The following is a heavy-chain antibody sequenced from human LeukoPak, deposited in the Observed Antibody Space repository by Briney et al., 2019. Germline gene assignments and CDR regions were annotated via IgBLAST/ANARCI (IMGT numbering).Heavy chain of an antibody. D-gene: IGHD6-19*01. CDR1: GFTFATYA. J-gene: IGHJ3*02. Sequence: GGSLRLSCAASGFTFATYAMSWVRQAPGKGLKWVSGITGSGRTTYYADSVKGRFTISRDNSKNTLYLQMNSLRAEDTAKYYCAKDTSGWYDLGSFDIWGQGTMVTVSS. CDR3: AKDTSGWYDLGSFDI. V-gene: IGHV3-23*01. CDR2: ITGSGRTT.